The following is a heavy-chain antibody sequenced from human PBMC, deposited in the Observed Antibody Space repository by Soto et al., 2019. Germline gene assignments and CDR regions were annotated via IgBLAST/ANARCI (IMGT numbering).Heavy chain of an antibody. CDR1: GGSISSGGYS. D-gene: IGHD6-19*01. CDR3: ARARGLGAVAVDY. V-gene: IGHV4-30-2*01. CDR2: IYHSGST. J-gene: IGHJ4*02. Sequence: QLQLQESGSGLVKPSQTLSLTCAVSGGSISSGGYSWSWIRQPPGKGLEWIGYIYHSGSTYYNPPLKSRVTISVDRSKNQFSLKLSSVTAADTAVYYCARARGLGAVAVDYWGQGTLVTVSS.